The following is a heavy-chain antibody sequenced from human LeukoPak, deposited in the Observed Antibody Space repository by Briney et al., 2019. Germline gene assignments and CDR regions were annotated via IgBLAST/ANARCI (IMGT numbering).Heavy chain of an antibody. D-gene: IGHD5-18*01. CDR2: IYHSGST. Sequence: PSETLSLTCAVSGGSISGSNWWSWVRQSPGKGLEWIGEIYHSGSTNYNPSLKSRVTISVDTSKNQFSLKLSSVTAADTAVYYCARFTGYSYVNIPSDIWGQGKMVTVSS. J-gene: IGHJ3*02. CDR3: ARFTGYSYVNIPSDI. CDR1: GGSISGSNW. V-gene: IGHV4-4*02.